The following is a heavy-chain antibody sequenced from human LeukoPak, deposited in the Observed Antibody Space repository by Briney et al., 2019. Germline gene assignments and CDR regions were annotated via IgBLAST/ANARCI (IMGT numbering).Heavy chain of an antibody. D-gene: IGHD2-15*01. Sequence: GESLKISCKASGYRFANYWIAWVRQMPGKGLDWMGITYPGDNDTRYSPSFQGQVTISADKSVNTAYLQWSSLKASDTAIYYCARLGGYCSADNCYSGFDHYYGMDVWGQGTTVTVSS. CDR1: GYRFANYW. CDR2: TYPGDNDT. J-gene: IGHJ6*02. CDR3: ARLGGYCSADNCYSGFDHYYGMDV. V-gene: IGHV5-51*01.